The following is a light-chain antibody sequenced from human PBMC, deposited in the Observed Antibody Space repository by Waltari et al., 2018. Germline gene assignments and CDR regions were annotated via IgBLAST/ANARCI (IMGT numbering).Light chain of an antibody. CDR2: GAS. V-gene: IGKV3-15*01. CDR1: QSVSSN. CDR3: QQYNNWPRT. J-gene: IGKJ1*01. Sequence: EIVMTQSPATLSVSPGERATLSCRASQSVSSNLAWYQQKPGQAPRLLIYGASTRATGTPARFSGSVSGTEFTLTISSLQSEDFAVYHCQQYNNWPRTFGQGTKVEIK.